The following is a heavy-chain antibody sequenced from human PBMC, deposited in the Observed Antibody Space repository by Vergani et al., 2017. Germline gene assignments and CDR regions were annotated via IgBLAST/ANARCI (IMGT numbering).Heavy chain of an antibody. CDR3: ARGGGRPVYAIIMTPTYWYFDL. D-gene: IGHD2-8*01. Sequence: QLQLQESGPGLVKPSETLSLTCTVSGGSISSSSYYWGWIRQPPGKGLEWIGSIYYSGSTYYNPSLKSRVTISVDTSKNQFSLKLSSVTAADTAVYYCARGGGRPVYAIIMTPTYWYFDLWGRGTLVTVSS. CDR2: IYYSGST. V-gene: IGHV4-39*07. CDR1: GGSISSSSYY. J-gene: IGHJ2*01.